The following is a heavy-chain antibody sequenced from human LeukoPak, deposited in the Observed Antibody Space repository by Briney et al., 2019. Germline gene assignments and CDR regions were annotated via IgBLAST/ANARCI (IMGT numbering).Heavy chain of an antibody. V-gene: IGHV3-30*03. Sequence: GGSLRLSCAASGFNFNNYAMHWVRQAPGKGLEWVAVISNDGKNKDYIDSVKGRFTISRDKSKNTLYLQMDSLRVEDTAVYYCARASDGDYGRAAFDYWGQGSLVTVSS. D-gene: IGHD4-17*01. CDR1: GFNFNNYA. J-gene: IGHJ4*02. CDR3: ARASDGDYGRAAFDY. CDR2: ISNDGKNK.